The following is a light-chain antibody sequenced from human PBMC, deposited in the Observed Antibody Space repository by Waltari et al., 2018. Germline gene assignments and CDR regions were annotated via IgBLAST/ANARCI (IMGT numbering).Light chain of an antibody. CDR3: QHYVRLPAT. CDR1: QSVSRS. V-gene: IGKV3-20*01. J-gene: IGKJ1*01. Sequence: EIVLAQSPGTLSLSPGERATLSCRASQSVSRSLAWYQQKPGQAPRLLIYGTSIRATGIPDRFSGSGPGTDFSLTISRLESEDFAVYYCQHYVRLPATFGQGTKVEIK. CDR2: GTS.